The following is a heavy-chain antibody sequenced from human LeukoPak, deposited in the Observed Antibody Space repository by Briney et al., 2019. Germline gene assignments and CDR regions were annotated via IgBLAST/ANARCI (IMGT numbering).Heavy chain of an antibody. CDR1: GYTFTGYY. CDR3: AREAGGSYYEGPYYYYYYTDV. D-gene: IGHD1-26*01. Sequence: ASVKVSCKASGYTFTGYYMHWVRQAPGQGLEWMGRINPNSGGTNYAQKFQGRVTMTRDTSISTAYMELSRLRSDDTAVYYCAREAGGSYYEGPYYYYYYTDVWGKGTTVTVSS. CDR2: INPNSGGT. J-gene: IGHJ6*03. V-gene: IGHV1-2*06.